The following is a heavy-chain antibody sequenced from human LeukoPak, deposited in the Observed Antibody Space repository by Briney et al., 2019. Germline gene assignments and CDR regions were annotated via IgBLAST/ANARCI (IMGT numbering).Heavy chain of an antibody. D-gene: IGHD6-13*01. V-gene: IGHV1-2*02. J-gene: IGHJ4*02. Sequence: ASVKVSCKASGYTFTGYYMHWVRQAPGQGLEWMGWINPNSGGTNYAQKFQGRVTMTRDTSISTAYMELSRLRSDDTAVYYCARFVGIAAAGFFDYWGQGTLVTVSS. CDR1: GYTFTGYY. CDR3: ARFVGIAAAGFFDY. CDR2: INPNSGGT.